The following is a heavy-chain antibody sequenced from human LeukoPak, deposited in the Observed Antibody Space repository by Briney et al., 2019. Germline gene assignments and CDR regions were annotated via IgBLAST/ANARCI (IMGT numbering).Heavy chain of an antibody. Sequence: PGGSLRLSCAASGSTFSSYAMHWVRQAPGKGLEWVAVISYDGSNKYYADSVKGRFTISRDNSKNTLYLQMNSLRAEDTAVYYCARENYYDSSASEWGQGTLVTVSS. J-gene: IGHJ4*02. CDR1: GSTFSSYA. CDR3: ARENYYDSSASE. CDR2: ISYDGSNK. D-gene: IGHD3-22*01. V-gene: IGHV3-30*04.